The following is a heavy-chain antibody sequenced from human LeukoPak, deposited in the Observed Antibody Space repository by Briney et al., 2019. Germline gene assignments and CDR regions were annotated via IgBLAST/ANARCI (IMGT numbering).Heavy chain of an antibody. D-gene: IGHD6-19*01. J-gene: IGHJ6*03. V-gene: IGHV3-7*01. CDR2: IKADGGDK. CDR3: AREVTWLARGNQHYSYMDV. Sequence: GGSLRLSCAASGFTFSSDWMSWVRQAPGKGLEGGSSIKADGGDKNYVDSVKGRFTISRDNAKNSLYLQVNRPRAEDTAVYFCAREVTWLARGNQHYSYMDVWGNGTTVTVSS. CDR1: GFTFSSDW.